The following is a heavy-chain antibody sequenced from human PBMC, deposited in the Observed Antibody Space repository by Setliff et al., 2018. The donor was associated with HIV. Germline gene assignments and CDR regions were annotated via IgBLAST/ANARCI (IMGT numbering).Heavy chain of an antibody. V-gene: IGHV1-8*02. D-gene: IGHD2-21*02. Sequence: ASVKVSCKTSGYSFTTYDINWVRQAAGQGLEWMGWMNPASGDTGSAQKFQGRLTMTRDTSIDTAYMELSSLSSDDSAVYFCARAFVEVTPHYALDVWGQGTTGTVSS. CDR2: MNPASGDT. CDR3: ARAFVEVTPHYALDV. CDR1: GYSFTTYD. J-gene: IGHJ6*02.